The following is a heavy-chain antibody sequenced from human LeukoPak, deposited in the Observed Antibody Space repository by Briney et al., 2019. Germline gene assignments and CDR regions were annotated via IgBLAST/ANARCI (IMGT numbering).Heavy chain of an antibody. J-gene: IGHJ6*03. Sequence: ASVKVSCKASGYTFTSYGISWVRQAPGQGLEWMGWISAYNGNTNYAQKLQGRVTMTTDTSTSTAYMELRSLRSDDTAVYYCARQISDDYHYYYMDVWGKGTTVTVSS. CDR2: ISAYNGNT. CDR1: GYTFTSYG. V-gene: IGHV1-18*01. CDR3: ARQISDDYHYYYMDV. D-gene: IGHD4/OR15-4a*01.